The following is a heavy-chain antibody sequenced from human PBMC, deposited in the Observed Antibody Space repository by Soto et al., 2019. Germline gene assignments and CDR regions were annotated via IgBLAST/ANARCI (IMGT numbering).Heavy chain of an antibody. CDR2: IYYSGST. CDR3: AREMNYYDTSGDSYFDY. V-gene: IGHV4-39*07. J-gene: IGHJ4*02. Sequence: PSETLSLTCTVSSVSISSYGYYWGWIRQPPGKGLEWIGIIYYSGSTYYNPSLKSRLTISVDTSKNQFSLRLSSVTAADTAVYYCAREMNYYDTSGDSYFDYWGQGTLVTVS. CDR1: SVSISSYGYY. D-gene: IGHD3-22*01.